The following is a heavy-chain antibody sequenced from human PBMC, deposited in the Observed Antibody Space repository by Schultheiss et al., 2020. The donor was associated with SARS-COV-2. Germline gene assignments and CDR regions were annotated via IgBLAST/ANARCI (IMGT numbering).Heavy chain of an antibody. CDR3: ARHSYGLLFDY. CDR2: IYYSGST. D-gene: IGHD5-18*01. CDR1: GGSFSGYY. J-gene: IGHJ4*02. Sequence: SETLSLTCAVYGGSFSGYYWSWIRQPPGKGLEWIGYIYYSGSTNYNPSLKSRVTISVDTSKNQFSLKLSSVTAADTAVYYCARHSYGLLFDYWGQGTLVTVSS. V-gene: IGHV4-59*08.